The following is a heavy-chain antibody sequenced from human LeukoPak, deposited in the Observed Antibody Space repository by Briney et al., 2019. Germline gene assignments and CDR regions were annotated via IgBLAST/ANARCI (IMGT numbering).Heavy chain of an antibody. Sequence: GGSLRLSCAASGFTFSSHAMHWVRQASGKGLEWVAVISYDGSNKNYVDSVKDRFTVSRDNSKNTLDLQMNSLRAEDSAVYYCARDMSGRYQIDYWGQGTLATVSS. D-gene: IGHD1-26*01. CDR2: ISYDGSNK. CDR3: ARDMSGRYQIDY. V-gene: IGHV3-30-3*01. CDR1: GFTFSSHA. J-gene: IGHJ4*02.